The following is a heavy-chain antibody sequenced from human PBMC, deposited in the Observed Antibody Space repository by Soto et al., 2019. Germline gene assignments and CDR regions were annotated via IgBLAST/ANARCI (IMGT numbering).Heavy chain of an antibody. Sequence: SETLSLTSNVSGGSVSRGSYYWSSIRQAPGKVMDCVGYLPYSGSTNYDPHLKSRVTIPADTYKNQISLKLSSVTAADTAVYYCAREGWFGERRGMDVWGQGTTV. V-gene: IGHV4-61*01. J-gene: IGHJ6*02. CDR2: LPYSGST. CDR1: GGSVSRGSYY. D-gene: IGHD3-10*01. CDR3: AREGWFGERRGMDV.